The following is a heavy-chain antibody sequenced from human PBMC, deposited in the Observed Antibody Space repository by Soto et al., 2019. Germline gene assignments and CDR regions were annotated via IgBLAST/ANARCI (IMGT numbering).Heavy chain of an antibody. J-gene: IGHJ4*02. D-gene: IGHD6-19*01. CDR2: IKYGGTT. CDR1: GGSITRNNHF. CDR3: ARLGSSGWYQGSYFDY. Sequence: QLQLQESGPGLVKASETLSLTCTVSGGSITRNNHFWGWIRQSPGKGLEWIGSIKYGGTTNYNPSLKIRVIMSAETSKNQFSLMMNSVTAADTAVYYCARLGSSGWYQGSYFDYWGQGTLVTVSS. V-gene: IGHV4-39*01.